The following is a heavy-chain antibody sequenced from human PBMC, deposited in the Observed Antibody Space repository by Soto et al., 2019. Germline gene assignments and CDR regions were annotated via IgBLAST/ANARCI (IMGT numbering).Heavy chain of an antibody. CDR2: TYYRSKWYN. CDR1: GDIVSSNSAA. D-gene: IGHD6-19*01. J-gene: IGHJ4*02. V-gene: IGHV6-1*01. CDR3: ARDLTAVAGTPLYFDY. Sequence: SQTLSLTCAISGDIVSSNSAAWNCIRQSPSRGLEWLGRTYYRSKWYNDYAVSVKSRITINPDTSKNQFSLQPNSVTPEDTAVYYCARDLTAVAGTPLYFDYWGQGTLVTVSS.